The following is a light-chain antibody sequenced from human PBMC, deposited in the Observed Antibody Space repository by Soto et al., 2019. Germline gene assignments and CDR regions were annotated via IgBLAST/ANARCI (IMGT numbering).Light chain of an antibody. Sequence: EIVLTQSPGTLSLSPGERATLSCRASQSVSSSYLAWYQQKPDQAPRLLIYGASSRATGIPDRFSGSGSGTDFTLTISRLEPEDFAVYYCQQYGSSPVTFGQGTKVEIK. CDR2: GAS. J-gene: IGKJ1*01. CDR1: QSVSSSY. V-gene: IGKV3-20*01. CDR3: QQYGSSPVT.